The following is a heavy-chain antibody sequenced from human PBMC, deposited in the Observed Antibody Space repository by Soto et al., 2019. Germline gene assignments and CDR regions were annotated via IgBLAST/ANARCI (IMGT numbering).Heavy chain of an antibody. V-gene: IGHV3-21*04. CDR3: ARWGSGWYLYYFDF. CDR2: ISYSSSYT. Sequence: PGGSLRLSCAASGFSFSSYWMSWVRQAPGKGLEWVSSISYSSSYTDYADSVMGRFTISRDDAKNSLYLQMNSLRAEDAAVYYCARWGSGWYLYYFDFWGQGTLVTVS. J-gene: IGHJ4*02. D-gene: IGHD6-19*01. CDR1: GFSFSSYW.